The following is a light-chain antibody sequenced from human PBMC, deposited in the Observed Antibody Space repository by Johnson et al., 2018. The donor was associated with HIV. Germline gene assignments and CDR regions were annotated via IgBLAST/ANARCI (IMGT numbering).Light chain of an antibody. CDR1: SSNIGNNY. CDR2: ENN. J-gene: IGLJ1*01. V-gene: IGLV1-51*02. CDR3: GTWDNSLSAHYV. Sequence: QSVLTQPPSVSAAPGQKVTIYCSGGSSNIGNNYVSWYQQLPRAAPKLLIYENNKLPSGIPDRFSGSKSGTSATLGITALPTGDEAYYYCGTWDNSLSAHYVFGTGTKITVL.